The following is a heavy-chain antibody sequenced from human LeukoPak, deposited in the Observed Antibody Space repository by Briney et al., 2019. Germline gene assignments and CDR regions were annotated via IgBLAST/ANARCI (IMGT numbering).Heavy chain of an antibody. CDR3: AKVFGSPRHYYYYYMDV. CDR1: GFTFSSYA. D-gene: IGHD3-10*01. CDR2: ISGSGGST. Sequence: PGGSLRLSCAASGFTFSSYAMSWVRQAPGKGLEWVSAISGSGGSTYYADSVKGRFTISRDNSKNTLYLQMNSLRAEDTAVYYCAKVFGSPRHYYYYYMDVWGKGTTVTVSS. V-gene: IGHV3-23*01. J-gene: IGHJ6*03.